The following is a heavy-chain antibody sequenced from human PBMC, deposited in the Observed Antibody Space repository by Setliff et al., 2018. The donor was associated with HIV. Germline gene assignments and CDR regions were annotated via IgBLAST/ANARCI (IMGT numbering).Heavy chain of an antibody. Sequence: SETLSLTCTVSGGSISSHYWSWIRQPPGKGLEWIGSIYYSGSTAYNPSLKSRVTITIDMSKNQFSLKLRSLTAADTAVYYCARVGYGDISGLDYWGQGTLVTVSS. V-gene: IGHV4-59*11. CDR2: IYYSGST. CDR1: GGSISSHY. CDR3: ARVGYGDISGLDY. J-gene: IGHJ4*02. D-gene: IGHD4-17*01.